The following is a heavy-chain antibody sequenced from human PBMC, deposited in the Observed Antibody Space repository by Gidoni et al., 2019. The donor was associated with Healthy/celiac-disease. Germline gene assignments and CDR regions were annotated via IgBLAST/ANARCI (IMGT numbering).Heavy chain of an antibody. CDR3: ARAHYDFWSGYYMDYYYGMDV. J-gene: IGHJ6*02. V-gene: IGHV3-21*01. CDR2: ISSSSSYI. Sequence: EVQLVESGGGLVKPGGSLRLSCAASGFTFRSYSMNWVRQAPGKGLEWVSSISSSSSYIYYADSVKGRFTISRDNAKNSLYLQMNSLRAEDTAVYYCARAHYDFWSGYYMDYYYGMDVWGQGTTVTVSS. D-gene: IGHD3-3*01. CDR1: GFTFRSYS.